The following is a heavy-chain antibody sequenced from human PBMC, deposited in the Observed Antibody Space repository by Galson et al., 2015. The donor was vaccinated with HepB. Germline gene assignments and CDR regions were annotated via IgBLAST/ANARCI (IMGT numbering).Heavy chain of an antibody. V-gene: IGHV3-23*01. J-gene: IGHJ4*02. D-gene: IGHD2-21*02. CDR1: GFTFSSYA. CDR2: ISGSGGST. CDR3: AKDQGTYCGGDCYFFDY. Sequence: SLRLSCAASGFTFSSYAMSWVRQAPGKGLEWVSAISGSGGSTYYADSVKGRFTISRDNSKNTLYLQMNSLRAEDTAVYYCAKDQGTYCGGDCYFFDYWGQGTLVTVSS.